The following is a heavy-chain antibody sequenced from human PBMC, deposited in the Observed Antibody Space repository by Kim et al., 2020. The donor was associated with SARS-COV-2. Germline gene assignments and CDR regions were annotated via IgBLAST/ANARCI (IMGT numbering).Heavy chain of an antibody. CDR2: IGGDGDTT. D-gene: IGHD2-2*01. V-gene: IGHV3-23*01. Sequence: GGSLRLSCAASGFAFSSYARTWVRQAPGKGLEWVSSIGGDGDTTYYADSVRGRFTISRDNPNNAVYLQMNSLRAEDTAKYYCAKGRSGTSTSCYNYWGQGTLVSVSS. CDR1: GFAFSSYA. J-gene: IGHJ4*01. CDR3: AKGRSGTSTSCYNY.